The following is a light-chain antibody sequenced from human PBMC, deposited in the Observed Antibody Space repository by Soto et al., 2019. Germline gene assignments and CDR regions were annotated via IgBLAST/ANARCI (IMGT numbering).Light chain of an antibody. Sequence: ATQMTQSPSSLSASVGDTGTITCRASQGIRNELAWYQQAPGKAPKLLIYAASSVQSGVPSRFSGSGSDTDFILTISSLQPEDFATYYCLQDFDYPRTFGQGTKVEI. V-gene: IGKV1-6*01. CDR3: LQDFDYPRT. J-gene: IGKJ1*01. CDR2: AAS. CDR1: QGIRNE.